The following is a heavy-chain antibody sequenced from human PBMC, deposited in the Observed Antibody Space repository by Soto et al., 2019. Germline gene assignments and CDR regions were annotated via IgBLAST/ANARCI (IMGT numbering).Heavy chain of an antibody. D-gene: IGHD6-19*01. CDR1: GYTFTSYA. V-gene: IGHV1-3*01. Sequence: QVQLVQSGAEVKKPGASVKVSCKASGYTFTSYAMHWVRQAPGQRLEWMGWINAGNGNTKYSQKFQGRVTITRDTSASTAYMELSSLRSEDTAVYYCARDLRPGSIEVAGTAVGYWGQGTLVTVSS. CDR3: ARDLRPGSIEVAGTAVGY. CDR2: INAGNGNT. J-gene: IGHJ4*02.